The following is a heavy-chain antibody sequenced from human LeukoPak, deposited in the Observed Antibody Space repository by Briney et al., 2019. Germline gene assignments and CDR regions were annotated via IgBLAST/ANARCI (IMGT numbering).Heavy chain of an antibody. CDR1: GHSFTAYY. D-gene: IGHD6-19*01. Sequence: GASVKVSCQASGHSFTAYYIHWVRQAPGQGLEWMGWINPNSGGTHYAQKFQGRVTMTRDTPISTAYMDRSRLTSDDTAVYYCARDGGRGWEFDYWGQGTLATVSS. V-gene: IGHV1-2*02. CDR3: ARDGGRGWEFDY. CDR2: INPNSGGT. J-gene: IGHJ4*02.